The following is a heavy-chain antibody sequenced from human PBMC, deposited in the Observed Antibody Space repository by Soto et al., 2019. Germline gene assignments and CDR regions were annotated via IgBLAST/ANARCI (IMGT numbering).Heavy chain of an antibody. D-gene: IGHD3-10*01. CDR1: GFTFSSFS. CDR2: MSSDGGRI. Sequence: LRLSCSASGFTFSSFSMHWVRQSPGKGLEYVSHMSSDGGRIYYADSVKGRFTISRDNSKNMLYLQMSSLRPDDTAVYYCARDIGSYAYGEGYWGQGIQVTVSS. V-gene: IGHV3-64D*06. J-gene: IGHJ4*02. CDR3: ARDIGSYAYGEGY.